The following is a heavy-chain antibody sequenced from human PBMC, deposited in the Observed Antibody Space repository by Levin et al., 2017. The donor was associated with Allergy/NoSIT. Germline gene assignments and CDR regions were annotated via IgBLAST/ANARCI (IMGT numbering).Heavy chain of an antibody. V-gene: IGHV3-48*03. CDR3: TKGSNSGWNWFDP. Sequence: GGSLRLSCAVSGFTLSSYEMNWVRQAPGKRLEWLAYINTSGNNIQYADSVKGRFTISRDNAKNALCLQMDSLRAEDTAIYYCTKGSNSGWNWFDPWGQGALVTVSS. CDR2: INTSGNNI. CDR1: GFTLSSYE. D-gene: IGHD6-19*01. J-gene: IGHJ5*02.